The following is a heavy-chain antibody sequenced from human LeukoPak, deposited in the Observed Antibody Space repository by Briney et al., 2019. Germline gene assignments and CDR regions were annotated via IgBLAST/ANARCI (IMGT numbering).Heavy chain of an antibody. V-gene: IGHV3-9*01. J-gene: IGHJ4*02. Sequence: GGSLRLSCAASGFTFDDYAMHWVRHAPGKGLEWVSGISWNSGSIGYADSVKGRFTISRDNAKNSLYLQMNSLRAEDTALYYCAKDSEPLRGVMGDWGQGTLVTVSS. CDR3: AKDSEPLRGVMGD. D-gene: IGHD3-10*01. CDR2: ISWNSGSI. CDR1: GFTFDDYA.